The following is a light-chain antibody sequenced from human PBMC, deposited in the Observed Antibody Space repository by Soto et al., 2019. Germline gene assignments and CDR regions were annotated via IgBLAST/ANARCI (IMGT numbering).Light chain of an antibody. Sequence: QAVVTQPPSASGTPGQRVTISCSGSSSNIGSNYVYWYQQLPGTAPKLLIYRNNQRPSGVPDRFSGSKSGTSASLAISGLRSEDEADYYCAAWDDSSYVFGTGTQLTVL. J-gene: IGLJ1*01. CDR3: AAWDDSSYV. V-gene: IGLV1-47*01. CDR1: SSNIGSNY. CDR2: RNN.